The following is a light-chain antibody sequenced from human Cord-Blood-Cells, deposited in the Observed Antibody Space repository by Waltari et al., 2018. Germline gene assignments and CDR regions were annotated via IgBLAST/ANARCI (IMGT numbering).Light chain of an antibody. CDR3: NSRDSSGNQVV. V-gene: IGLV3-19*01. CDR2: GKN. J-gene: IGLJ2*01. Sequence: SSELTQDPAVSVALGQTVRITCQGDSLRSYYASWYQQKPGQAPVLVIYGKNNRPSGIPDRFSCSSSGNTASLTITGAQAEDEADYYGNSRDSSGNQVVFGGGTKLTVL. CDR1: SLRSYY.